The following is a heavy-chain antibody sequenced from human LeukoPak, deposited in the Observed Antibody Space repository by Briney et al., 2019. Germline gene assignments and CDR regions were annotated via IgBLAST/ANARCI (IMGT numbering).Heavy chain of an antibody. V-gene: IGHV4-59*03. CDR2: IYYSGTT. J-gene: IGHJ4*02. Sequence: SETLSLTCTVSSGSISSYYWSWIRQPPGKELEWIGYIYYSGTTNYNPSLNSRVTISLDASNKQLSLTLNSVTAADTAVYYCAKSFRSTSPDYWGQGTLVTVSS. CDR1: SGSISSYY. D-gene: IGHD2-2*01. CDR3: AKSFRSTSPDY.